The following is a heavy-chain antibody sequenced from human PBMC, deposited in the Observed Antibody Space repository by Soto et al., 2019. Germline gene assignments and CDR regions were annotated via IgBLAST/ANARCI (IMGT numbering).Heavy chain of an antibody. CDR2: INPSGGST. CDR3: ARVKQLVRGYYYGMDV. J-gene: IGHJ6*02. CDR1: GYTFTSYY. Sequence: ASVKVSCKASGYTFTSYYMHWVRQAPGQGLEWMGIINPSGGSTSYAQKFQGRVTMTRDTSTSTVYMELGSLRSEDTAVYYCARVKQLVRGYYYGMDVWGQGTTVTVSS. V-gene: IGHV1-46*01. D-gene: IGHD6-6*01.